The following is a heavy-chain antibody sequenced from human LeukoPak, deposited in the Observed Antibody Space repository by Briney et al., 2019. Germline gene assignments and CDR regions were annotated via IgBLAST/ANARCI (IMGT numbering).Heavy chain of an antibody. CDR3: ARHGAAAAGNYYYYYYMDV. CDR1: GGSISSSSYY. D-gene: IGHD6-13*01. CDR2: IHYSGST. V-gene: IGHV4-39*01. Sequence: SETLSLTCTVSGGSISSSSYYWGSIRQPPGKGLEWIGSIHYSGSTNYNPSLKSRVTISVDTSKNQFSLKLSSVTAADTAVYYCARHGAAAAGNYYYYYYMDVWGKGTTVTVSS. J-gene: IGHJ6*03.